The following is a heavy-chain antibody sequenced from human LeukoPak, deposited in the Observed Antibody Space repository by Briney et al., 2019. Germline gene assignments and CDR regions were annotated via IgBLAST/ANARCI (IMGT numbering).Heavy chain of an antibody. CDR3: ARDLSGVTGYTYGRGIDY. Sequence: LTGGSLRLSCAASGFTFSSYAMSWVRQAPGKGLEWVANIKKDGSEKYYVDSVKGRFTISRDNAKTSLYLQMNSLRAEDTAVYYCARDLSGVTGYTYGRGIDYWGQGTLVTVSS. J-gene: IGHJ4*02. CDR2: IKKDGSEK. CDR1: GFTFSSYA. D-gene: IGHD5-18*01. V-gene: IGHV3-7*01.